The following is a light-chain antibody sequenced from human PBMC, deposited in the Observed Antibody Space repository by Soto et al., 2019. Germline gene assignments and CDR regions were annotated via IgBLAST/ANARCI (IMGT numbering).Light chain of an antibody. CDR2: SNN. CDR1: SSNIGSNT. J-gene: IGLJ1*01. CDR3: AAWDDSLNGYV. Sequence: QPVLIQPPSASGTPGQRVTISCSGSSSNIGSNTVNWYQQLPGTAPKLLIYSNNQRPSGVPDRFSGSKSGTSASLAISGLQSEDEADYYCAAWDDSLNGYVFGTGTKLTVL. V-gene: IGLV1-44*01.